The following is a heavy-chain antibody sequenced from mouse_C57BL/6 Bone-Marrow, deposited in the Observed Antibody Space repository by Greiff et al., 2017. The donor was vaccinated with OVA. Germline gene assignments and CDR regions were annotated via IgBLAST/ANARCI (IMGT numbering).Heavy chain of an antibody. D-gene: IGHD1-1*01. J-gene: IGHJ1*03. CDR3: TGGGYGSSYYWYFDV. CDR1: GFTFSNYW. V-gene: IGHV6-3*01. CDR2: IRLKSDNYAT. Sequence: EVKLVESGGGLVQPGGSMKLSCVASGFTFSNYWMNWVRQSPEKGLEWVAQIRLKSDNYATHYAESVKGRFTISRDDSKSSVYLQMNNLRAEDTGIYYCTGGGYGSSYYWYFDVWGTGTTVTVSS.